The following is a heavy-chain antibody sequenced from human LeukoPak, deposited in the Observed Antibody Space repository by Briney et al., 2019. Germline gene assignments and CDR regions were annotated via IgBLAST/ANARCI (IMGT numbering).Heavy chain of an antibody. Sequence: PSETLSLTCAVSGGSISSGGYSWSWIRQPPGKGLEWIGYIYYSGTTYYNPSLKSRTIISVDTSKNQFSLKLRSVTAADTAVYYCARAPYYYYMDVWGKGTTVTISS. CDR3: ARAPYYYYMDV. V-gene: IGHV4-30-4*07. CDR1: GGSISSGGYS. J-gene: IGHJ6*03. CDR2: IYYSGTT.